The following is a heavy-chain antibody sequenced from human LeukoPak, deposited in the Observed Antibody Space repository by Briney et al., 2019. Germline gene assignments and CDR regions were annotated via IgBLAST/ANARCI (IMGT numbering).Heavy chain of an antibody. Sequence: PSQTLSLTCTVSGGSISSGSYYWSWLRQPAGTGLEWIGRIYTSGSTNYNPSLKSRVTISVDTSKNQFSLKLSSVTAADTAVYYCARDRCSSTSCYMYYMDVWGKGTTVTVSS. D-gene: IGHD2-2*02. J-gene: IGHJ6*03. CDR3: ARDRCSSTSCYMYYMDV. V-gene: IGHV4-61*02. CDR2: IYTSGST. CDR1: GGSISSGSYY.